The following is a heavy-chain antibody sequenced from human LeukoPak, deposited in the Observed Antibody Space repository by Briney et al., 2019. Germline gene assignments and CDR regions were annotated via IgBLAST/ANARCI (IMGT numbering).Heavy chain of an antibody. CDR2: INSDGSST. V-gene: IGHV3-74*01. CDR1: GFTFSSYW. Sequence: GGSLRLSCAASGFTFSSYWMHWVRQAPGKGLVWVSRINSDGSSTSYADSVKGRFTISRDNAKNTLYLQMNSQRAEDTAVYYCAREGEYDYVCGSYRKDYYYYGMDVWAKGTTVTVSS. CDR3: AREGEYDYVCGSYRKDYYYYGMDV. D-gene: IGHD3-16*02. J-gene: IGHJ6*04.